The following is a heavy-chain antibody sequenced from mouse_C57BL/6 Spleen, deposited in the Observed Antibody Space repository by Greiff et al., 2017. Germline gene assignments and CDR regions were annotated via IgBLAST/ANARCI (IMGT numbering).Heavy chain of an antibody. CDR1: GFTFSSYT. CDR3: ARQSPLDY. Sequence: EVQLQESGGGLVKPGGSLKLSCAASGFTFSSYTMSWVRQTPEKRLEWVATISGGGGNTYYPDSVKGRFTISRDNAKNTLYLQMSSLRSEDTALYYCARQSPLDYWGQGTTLTVSS. J-gene: IGHJ2*01. CDR2: ISGGGGNT. V-gene: IGHV5-9*01.